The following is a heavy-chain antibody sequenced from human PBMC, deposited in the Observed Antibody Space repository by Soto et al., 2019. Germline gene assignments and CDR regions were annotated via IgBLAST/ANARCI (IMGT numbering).Heavy chain of an antibody. Sequence: EVQLVESGGGPVQPGGSLRLSCEASGFTFRNYWMHWARQVPGKGLVWVSRIDSVGISTTYADSVKGRFTISRDNAKNTLDLEMNSLRAEDTAIYDCARDGYDYETRGDYLGYWGQGTLVTVAS. CDR1: GFTFRNYW. D-gene: IGHD3-22*01. CDR3: ARDGYDYETRGDYLGY. V-gene: IGHV3-74*03. CDR2: IDSVGIST. J-gene: IGHJ4*02.